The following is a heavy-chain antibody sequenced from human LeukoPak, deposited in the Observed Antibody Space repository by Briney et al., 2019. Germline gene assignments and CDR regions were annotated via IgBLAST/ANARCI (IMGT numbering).Heavy chain of an antibody. V-gene: IGHV1-2*02. CDR3: AGGSYYYGSGSYFY. CDR2: INPNNGGT. CDR1: GYTFTGYY. D-gene: IGHD3-10*01. Sequence: ASMKVSCKASGYTFTGYYIHWVRQAPGQGLEWMGWINPNNGGTIYAQKFQGRVTMTRDTSITTAYMELSRLRSDDTAEYYCAGGSYYYGSGSYFYWGQGTLVTVSS. J-gene: IGHJ4*02.